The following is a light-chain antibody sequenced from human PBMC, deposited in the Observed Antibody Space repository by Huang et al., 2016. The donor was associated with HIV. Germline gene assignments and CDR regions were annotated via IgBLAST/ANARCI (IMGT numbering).Light chain of an antibody. J-gene: IGKJ1*01. CDR3: QQSYNAPRT. CDR2: AAS. V-gene: IGKV1-39*01. CDR1: QRINTY. Sequence: DIQMTQSPSSLSASVGDRITITCRASQRINTYLNWYQQKLGNAPKLLIYAASSLQSGVPSRFSGVGSGTNFTLTISSLQPEEFATDYCQQSYNAPRTCGQGTGVEIK.